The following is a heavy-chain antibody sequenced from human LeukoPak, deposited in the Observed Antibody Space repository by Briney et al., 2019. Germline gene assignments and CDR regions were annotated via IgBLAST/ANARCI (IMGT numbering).Heavy chain of an antibody. CDR2: IYYSGSA. CDR1: GGSISSSSSY. Sequence: SETLSLTCTVSGGSISSSSSYWGWIRQPPGKGLEWIGNIYYSGSAYYNPSLKSRVTVSVDTSKNQFSLKLSSVTAADTAVYYCARRLDGGFDYWGQGTLVTVSS. J-gene: IGHJ4*02. V-gene: IGHV4-39*01. CDR3: ARRLDGGFDY. D-gene: IGHD3-16*01.